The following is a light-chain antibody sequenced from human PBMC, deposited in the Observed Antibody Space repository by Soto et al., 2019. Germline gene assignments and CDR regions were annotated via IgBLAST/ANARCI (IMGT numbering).Light chain of an antibody. V-gene: IGKV3-11*01. Sequence: EVVLPQSTATLSLSPGERATLSCRASQSVSSYLAWYQQKPGQAPRLLIYDASNRATGIPARFSGSGSGTDFTLTISSLEPEDFAVYYCQQRSNWPTFGQGTRLEVK. CDR1: QSVSSY. CDR3: QQRSNWPT. CDR2: DAS. J-gene: IGKJ5*01.